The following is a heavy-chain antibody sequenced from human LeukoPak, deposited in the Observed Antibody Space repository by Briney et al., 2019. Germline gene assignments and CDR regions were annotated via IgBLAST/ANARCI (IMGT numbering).Heavy chain of an antibody. V-gene: IGHV3-23*01. CDR1: GFTFSSYA. CDR3: AKDVVGATVNWFDP. CDR2: ISGSGGST. D-gene: IGHD1-26*01. J-gene: IGHJ5*02. Sequence: PGGSLRLSCAASGFTFSSYAMSWVRQAPGKGLEWVSAISGSGGSTYYADSVKGRFTISRDNSKNTLYPQMNSLRAEDTAVYYCAKDVVGATVNWFDPWGQGTLVTVSS.